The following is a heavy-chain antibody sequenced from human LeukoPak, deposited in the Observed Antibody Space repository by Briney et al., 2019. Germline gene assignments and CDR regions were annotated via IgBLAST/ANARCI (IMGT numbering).Heavy chain of an antibody. J-gene: IGHJ4*02. CDR1: GFTFSSYG. CDR2: IRYDGSKK. V-gene: IGHV3-30*02. D-gene: IGHD4-17*01. Sequence: GGSLRLSCAASGFTFSSYGMHWVRQAPGKGLGWVTYIRYDGSKKYYADSLKGRFTISRDNSKNTLYLQITSLRAEDTAVYYCARDPYYGDYVVWGQGTLVTVSS. CDR3: ARDPYYGDYVV.